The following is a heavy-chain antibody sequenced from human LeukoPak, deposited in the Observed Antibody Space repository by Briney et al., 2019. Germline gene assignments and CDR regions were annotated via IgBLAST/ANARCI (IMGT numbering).Heavy chain of an antibody. J-gene: IGHJ4*02. D-gene: IGHD3-22*01. CDR3: ARDEARYYDSSGTIDY. CDR2: IWYDGSNK. Sequence: GRSLRLSCAASGFTFSSYGMHWVRQAPGKGLEWVAVIWYDGSNKYYADPVKGRFTISRDHSKNTLYLQMNSLRAEDTAVYYCARDEARYYDSSGTIDYWGQGTLVTVSS. CDR1: GFTFSSYG. V-gene: IGHV3-33*01.